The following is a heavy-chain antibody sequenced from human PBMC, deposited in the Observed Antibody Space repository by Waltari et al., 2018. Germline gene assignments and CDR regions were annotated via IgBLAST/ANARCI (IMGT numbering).Heavy chain of an antibody. CDR2: INHSGST. J-gene: IGHJ5*02. D-gene: IGHD3-10*01. CDR3: ARGRALWFRELLSNGWFDP. V-gene: IGHV4-34*01. CDR1: GGSFSGYY. Sequence: QVQLQQWGAGLLKPSETLSLTCAVYGGSFSGYYWSWIHQPPGKGLEWIGEINHSGSTNYNPSLKSRVTISVDTSKNQFSLKLSSVTAADTAVYYCARGRALWFRELLSNGWFDPWGQGTLVTVSS.